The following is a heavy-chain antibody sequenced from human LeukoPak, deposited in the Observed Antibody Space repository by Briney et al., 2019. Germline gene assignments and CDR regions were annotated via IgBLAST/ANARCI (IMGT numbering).Heavy chain of an antibody. J-gene: IGHJ4*02. CDR1: GLTFSSSW. V-gene: IGHV3-23*01. CDR3: AKDSYDSSGSRYDY. D-gene: IGHD3-22*01. CDR2: ISGTGGST. Sequence: GGSLRLSCAVSGLTFSSSWMDWVRQAPGKGLEWVSAISGTGGSTWYADSVKGRVTISRDNSKNTLYLQMNSLRAEDTAVYYCAKDSYDSSGSRYDYWGQGTLVTVSS.